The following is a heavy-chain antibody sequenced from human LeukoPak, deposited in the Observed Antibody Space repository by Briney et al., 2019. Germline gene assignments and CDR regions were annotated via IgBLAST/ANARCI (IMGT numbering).Heavy chain of an antibody. CDR3: TTRACHAGGCSSSFYYYYGLHF. D-gene: IGHD3-16*01. CDR2: IIPIFGTA. CDR1: GNSISNYA. J-gene: IGHJ6*02. V-gene: IGHV1-69*01. Sequence: SVKVSCKASGNSISNYAVSWVRQAPGQGFEWMGGIIPIFGTADYAQKFQGRVTITADQSTSTTYMALSSLKSEDTATYYCTTRACHAGGCSSSFYYYYGLHFWGQRTTVSVSS.